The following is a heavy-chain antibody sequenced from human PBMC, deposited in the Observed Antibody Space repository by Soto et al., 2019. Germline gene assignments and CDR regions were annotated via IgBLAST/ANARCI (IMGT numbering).Heavy chain of an antibody. CDR2: IYYSGST. V-gene: IGHV4-31*03. D-gene: IGHD3-22*01. CDR3: ARFTHSSGYWYFDY. J-gene: IGHJ4*02. Sequence: QVQLQESGPGLVKPSQTLSLTCTVSGGSISSGGYYWSWIRQHPGKGLEWIGYIYYSGSTYYNPSLKSRVTISVDTSKDQVSLKLSSVTAADTAVYYCARFTHSSGYWYFDYWGQGTLVTVS. CDR1: GGSISSGGYY.